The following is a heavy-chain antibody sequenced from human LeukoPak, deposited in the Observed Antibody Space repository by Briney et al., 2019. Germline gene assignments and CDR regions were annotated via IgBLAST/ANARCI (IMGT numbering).Heavy chain of an antibody. J-gene: IGHJ4*02. Sequence: SETLSLTCTVSGDSISSFYWNWIRQPAGEGLEWIGRIHTSGSTSYNPSLQSRVTMSVDTSKTQFSLKLSSVTAADTAVYYCVRGNYGSGSYRYFDYWGQGTLVSVSS. CDR3: VRGNYGSGSYRYFDY. D-gene: IGHD3-10*01. CDR1: GDSISSFY. V-gene: IGHV4-4*07. CDR2: IHTSGST.